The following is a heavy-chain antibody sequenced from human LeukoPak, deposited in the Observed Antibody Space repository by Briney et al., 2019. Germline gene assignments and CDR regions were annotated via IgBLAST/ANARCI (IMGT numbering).Heavy chain of an antibody. D-gene: IGHD3-22*01. CDR3: ARDPGPDSSGYSGY. J-gene: IGHJ4*02. CDR1: GFAFSRYW. Sequence: GGSLRLXCAASGFAFSRYWMHWVRQAPGKGLVWVSHINSDGSSTNYADSVKGRFTISRDNAKNTLYLQMNSLRGEDTAVYYCARDPGPDSSGYSGYWGQGTLVTVPS. V-gene: IGHV3-74*01. CDR2: INSDGSST.